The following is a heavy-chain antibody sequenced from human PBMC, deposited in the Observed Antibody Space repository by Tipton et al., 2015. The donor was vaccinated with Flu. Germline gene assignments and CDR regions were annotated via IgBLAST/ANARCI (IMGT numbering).Heavy chain of an antibody. J-gene: IGHJ4*02. V-gene: IGHV3-30*03. CDR3: ARDPLGSGDVAFDY. CDR1: GFSFGAYV. CDR2: ISPDGRKT. Sequence: SLRLSCAASGFSFGAYVMNWVRQSPGKGLEWVASISPDGRKTCYADSVKGRFTMSRDNYKKSVSLQMSSLRPEDTAVYYCARDPLGSGDVAFDYWGLGTLATVSS. D-gene: IGHD4-17*01.